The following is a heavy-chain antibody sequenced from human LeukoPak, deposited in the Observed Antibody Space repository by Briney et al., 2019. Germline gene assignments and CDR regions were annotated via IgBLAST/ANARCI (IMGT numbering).Heavy chain of an antibody. Sequence: GSLELSCAASGFTFPNYAMNWVRPAPGKGLEWVSAISGSGDSTYYVDSVKGRFTISRDNSKNTLYLQMNSLRVEDTAVYYCARWSGVADPFDYWGQGTLVTVSS. J-gene: IGHJ4*02. D-gene: IGHD6-19*01. CDR2: ISGSGDST. CDR3: ARWSGVADPFDY. CDR1: GFTFPNYA. V-gene: IGHV3-23*01.